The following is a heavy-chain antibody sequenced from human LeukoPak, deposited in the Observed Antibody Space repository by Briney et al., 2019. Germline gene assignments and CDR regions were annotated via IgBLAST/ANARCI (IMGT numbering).Heavy chain of an antibody. V-gene: IGHV1-69*06. CDR3: AREGEGITGNYFDY. J-gene: IGHJ4*02. Sequence: ASVKVSCKASGGTFSSYAISWVRQAPGQGLEWMGGIIPIFGTANHAQKFQGRVTITADKSTSTAYMELSSLRSEDTAVYYCAREGEGITGNYFDYWGQGTLVTVSS. D-gene: IGHD1-20*01. CDR1: GGTFSSYA. CDR2: IIPIFGTA.